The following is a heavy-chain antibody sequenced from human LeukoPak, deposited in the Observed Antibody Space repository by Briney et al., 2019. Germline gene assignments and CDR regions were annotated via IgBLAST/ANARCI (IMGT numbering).Heavy chain of an antibody. CDR3: ARDGKGSSWGTKYYFDY. J-gene: IGHJ4*02. CDR2: IYTSGST. Sequence: SETLSLTCTVSGNSISSGDNHWSWIRQPAGKGLEWIGRIYTSGSTNYNPSLKSRVTISGDTSKNQFSLRLSSVTAADTAVYYCARDGKGSSWGTKYYFDYWGQGALVTVSS. V-gene: IGHV4-61*02. D-gene: IGHD6-13*01. CDR1: GNSISSGDNH.